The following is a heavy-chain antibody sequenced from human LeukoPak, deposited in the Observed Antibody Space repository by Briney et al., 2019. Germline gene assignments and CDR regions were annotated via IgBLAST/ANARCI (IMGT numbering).Heavy chain of an antibody. CDR3: VSSLPGRINFSYDY. J-gene: IGHJ4*02. CDR2: ISIDLGTT. CDR1: GGTFSTSS. V-gene: IGHV1-69*13. Sequence: SVKVSCKASGGTFSTSSISWVRQAPGQGLECMGGISIDLGTTNYARKFRGRVTITADESTTTAYMELNNLRTEDTAVYYCVSSLPGRINFSYDYWGQGTLVIVSS. D-gene: IGHD3-3*01.